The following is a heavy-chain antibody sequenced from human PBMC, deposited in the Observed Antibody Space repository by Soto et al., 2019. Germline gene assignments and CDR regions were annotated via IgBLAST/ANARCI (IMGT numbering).Heavy chain of an antibody. CDR1: GFTFSSYG. V-gene: IGHV3-33*01. J-gene: IGHJ6*02. CDR3: ASVEHVLRYFDWLPGLCLNYYYCGMDV. Sequence: AGSLRLSCAASGFTFSSYGMHWVRQAPGKGLEWVAAIWNDGSNKYYADSVKGRFTISRDNSKNTLYLRMNSLRAEDTAVYYCASVEHVLRYFDWLPGLCLNYYYCGMDVWGQGTTVTVSS. D-gene: IGHD3-9*01. CDR2: IWNDGSNK.